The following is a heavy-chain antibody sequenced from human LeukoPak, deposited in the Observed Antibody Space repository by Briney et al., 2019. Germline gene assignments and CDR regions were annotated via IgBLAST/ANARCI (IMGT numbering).Heavy chain of an antibody. J-gene: IGHJ6*02. CDR2: ISYDGSNK. D-gene: IGHD3-10*01. V-gene: IGHV3-30-3*01. CDR1: GFTFSSYA. Sequence: GGSLRLSCAASGFTFSSYAMHWVRQAPGKGLEWVAVISYDGSNKYYADSVKGRFTISRDNSKNTLYLQMNSLRAEDTAVYYCARDKYYYGSGSSRTLYYYYGMDVWGQGTRSPSP. CDR3: ARDKYYYGSGSSRTLYYYYGMDV.